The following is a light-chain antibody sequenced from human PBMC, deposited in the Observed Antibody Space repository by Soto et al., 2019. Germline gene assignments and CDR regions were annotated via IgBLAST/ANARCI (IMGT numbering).Light chain of an antibody. CDR2: GAS. Sequence: EVVMTQSPPTLSVSPGERATLSCRASQSVSENLAWYQQKPGQSPRLLLYGASSRATGIPDRFSASGSGTQFSLTISGLQSEDFGVYYCQQYKYWPPVTFGQGTRVEV. J-gene: IGKJ1*01. CDR1: QSVSEN. CDR3: QQYKYWPPVT. V-gene: IGKV3-15*01.